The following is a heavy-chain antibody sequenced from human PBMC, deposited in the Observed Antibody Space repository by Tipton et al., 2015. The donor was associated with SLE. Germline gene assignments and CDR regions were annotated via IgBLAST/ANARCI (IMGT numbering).Heavy chain of an antibody. CDR2: IYHSGST. V-gene: IGHV4-38-2*01. Sequence: TLSLTCAVSGYSISSGYYWGWIRQPPGEGLEWIGSIYHSGSTYYNPSLKSRVTISVDTSKNQFSLKLSSVTAADTAVYYCARGGSVRGFSLYYFDYWGQGTLVTVSS. J-gene: IGHJ4*02. D-gene: IGHD3-16*01. CDR3: ARGGSVRGFSLYYFDY. CDR1: GYSISSGYY.